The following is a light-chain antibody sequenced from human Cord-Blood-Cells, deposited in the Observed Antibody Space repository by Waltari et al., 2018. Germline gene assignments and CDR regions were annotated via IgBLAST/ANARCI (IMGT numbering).Light chain of an antibody. V-gene: IGLV3-19*01. CDR1: SPRSYY. CDR3: NSRDSRV. J-gene: IGLJ2*01. Sequence: SSELTQDTAVSVALGQKVRITCQGDSPRSYYASWYQQKPGQAPVLVIYGKNNRPSGIPDRFSGSSSGNTASLTITGAQAEDEADYYCNSRDSRVFGGGTKLTVL. CDR2: GKN.